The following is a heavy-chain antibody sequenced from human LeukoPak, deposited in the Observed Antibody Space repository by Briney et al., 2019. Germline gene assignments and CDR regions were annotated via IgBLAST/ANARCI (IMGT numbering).Heavy chain of an antibody. CDR1: GYSFTRNG. V-gene: IGHV1-18*01. D-gene: IGHD3-16*01. CDR3: ARDVNYAFDY. Sequence: ASVKVSCKPSGYSFTRNGISWVRQAPGQGLEWMAWISANSGNTNYAQNFQDRVTLTTDTSTSTAYMELRSLRSDDTAVYYCARDVNYAFDYWGQGTLVIVSS. J-gene: IGHJ4*02. CDR2: ISANSGNT.